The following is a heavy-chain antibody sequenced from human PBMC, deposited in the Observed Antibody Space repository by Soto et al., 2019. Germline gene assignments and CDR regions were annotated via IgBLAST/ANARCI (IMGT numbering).Heavy chain of an antibody. Sequence: SETLSLTCAVSGDSISSYYWSWIRQPPGKGLEWIGYIYYSGSTNYNPSLKSRVTISVDTSKNQFSLKLSSVTAADTAVYYCARVPGAYDILTGLYYYYGMDVWGQGTTVTVSS. CDR1: GDSISSYY. J-gene: IGHJ6*02. CDR2: IYYSGST. D-gene: IGHD3-9*01. V-gene: IGHV4-59*01. CDR3: ARVPGAYDILTGLYYYYGMDV.